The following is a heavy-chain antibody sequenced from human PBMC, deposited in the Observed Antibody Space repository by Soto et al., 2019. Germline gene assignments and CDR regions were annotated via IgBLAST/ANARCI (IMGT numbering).Heavy chain of an antibody. D-gene: IGHD3-22*01. CDR3: ARDGTLYDSSGYYYLY. V-gene: IGHV1-69*13. CDR1: GGTFSRYA. CDR2: IIPLFAKA. J-gene: IGHJ4*02. Sequence: GASVKVSCKASGGTFSRYAISWVRQAPGQGLEWMGGIIPLFAKANYAQKFQGRVTITADESTSTANMELSSLRSEDTAVYYCARDGTLYDSSGYYYLYWGQGTLVTVSS.